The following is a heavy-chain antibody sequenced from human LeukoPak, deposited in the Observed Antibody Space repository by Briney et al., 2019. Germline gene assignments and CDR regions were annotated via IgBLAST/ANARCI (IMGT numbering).Heavy chain of an antibody. J-gene: IGHJ4*02. Sequence: GGSLRLSCAASGFTFSNAWMSWVRQAPGKGLEWVGRAKSKTDGGTTDYAAPVKGRFTISRDDSKNTLYLQMNSLKTEDTAVYYCTTGPGFDYWGQGTLVTVSS. D-gene: IGHD3-10*01. V-gene: IGHV3-15*01. CDR3: TTGPGFDY. CDR2: AKSKTDGGTT. CDR1: GFTFSNAW.